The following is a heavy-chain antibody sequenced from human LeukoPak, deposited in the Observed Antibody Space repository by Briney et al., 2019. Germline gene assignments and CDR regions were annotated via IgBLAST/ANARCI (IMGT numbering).Heavy chain of an antibody. Sequence: SGGSLRLSCVVSGFTFSSYAMSWVRQAPGKGLEWVSGISGSGGSTYHADSVKGRFTISRDNSKNTLYLQMNSLRAEDTAVYYCAKDRHAPGRYCSSTTCFPFDPWGQGTLVTVSS. D-gene: IGHD2-2*01. CDR2: ISGSGGST. CDR1: GFTFSSYA. V-gene: IGHV3-23*01. CDR3: AKDRHAPGRYCSSTTCFPFDP. J-gene: IGHJ5*02.